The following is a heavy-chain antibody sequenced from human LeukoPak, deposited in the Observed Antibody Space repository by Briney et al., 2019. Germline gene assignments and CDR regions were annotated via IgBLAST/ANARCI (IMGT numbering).Heavy chain of an antibody. CDR1: GGSISSTSYY. CDR3: ARQISSGTQPCDWFDR. V-gene: IGHV4-39*01. J-gene: IGHJ5*02. CDR2: IYYSGTT. Sequence: SETLSLTCTVSGGSISSTSYYWGWIRQPPGRGLEWIASIYYSGTTYYNPSLKSRVTISVDTSKNQFSLKLSSVSAADTAVYYCARQISSGTQPCDWFDRWGQGTLVTVSS. D-gene: IGHD6-19*01.